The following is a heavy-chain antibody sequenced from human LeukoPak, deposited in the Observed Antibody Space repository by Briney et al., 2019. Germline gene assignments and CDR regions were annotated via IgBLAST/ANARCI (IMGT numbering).Heavy chain of an antibody. CDR1: GFTFSSYS. CDR3: ARGRYCSSTSCYKAFDI. J-gene: IGHJ3*02. CDR2: ISSGSRYI. D-gene: IGHD2-2*02. Sequence: GGSLRLSCAASGFTFSSYSMNWVRQAPGKGLEWVSSISSGSRYIYYADSVKGRFTISRDNTENSLYLQMNSLRAEDTAVYYCARGRYCSSTSCYKAFDIWGQGTKVTVSS. V-gene: IGHV3-21*01.